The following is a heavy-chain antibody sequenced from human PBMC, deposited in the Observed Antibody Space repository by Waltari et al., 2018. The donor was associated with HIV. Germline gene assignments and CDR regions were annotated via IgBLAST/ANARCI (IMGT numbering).Heavy chain of an antibody. D-gene: IGHD3-16*01. J-gene: IGHJ4*02. V-gene: IGHV4-39*01. CDR3: ARHGRMGGGTHRRYFDY. CDR1: GDSISSSSYY. CDR2: IFSTGST. Sequence: QLQLQESGPGLVKPSETLSLTCSVSGDSISSSSYYWGWVRQPPGKGLEWIGSIFSTGSTYYNPSLKSRVTISVHTSRNRFSLKRSSVTAADTAVYYCARHGRMGGGTHRRYFDYWGQGTLVTVSS.